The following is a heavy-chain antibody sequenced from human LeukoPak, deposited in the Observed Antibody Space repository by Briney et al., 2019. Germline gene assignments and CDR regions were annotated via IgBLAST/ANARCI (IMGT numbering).Heavy chain of an antibody. Sequence: PSETLSLTCTVSGGSVSSSSCFWGWIRQPPGKGLEWIGSISYSGSTYYNPSLKSRVTMPVDTSKNQFSLRLNSVTAADTAVYYCAKAPFSREYSYGFNAFDMWAQGTLVTVSS. CDR1: GGSVSSSSCF. CDR2: ISYSGST. D-gene: IGHD5-18*01. CDR3: AKAPFSREYSYGFNAFDM. V-gene: IGHV4-39*01. J-gene: IGHJ3*02.